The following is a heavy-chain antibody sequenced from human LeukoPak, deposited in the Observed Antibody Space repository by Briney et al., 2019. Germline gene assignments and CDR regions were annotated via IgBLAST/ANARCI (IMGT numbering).Heavy chain of an antibody. CDR1: GGTFSSYA. V-gene: IGHV1-69*01. J-gene: IGHJ4*02. D-gene: IGHD6-13*01. CDR3: AAETYSSLLQDY. Sequence: SVKVSCKASGGTFSSYAISWVRQAPGQGLEWMGGIIPIFGTANYAQKFQGRVTITADESTSTAYMELSGLRSEDTAVYYCAAETYSSLLQDYWGQGTLVTVSS. CDR2: IIPIFGTA.